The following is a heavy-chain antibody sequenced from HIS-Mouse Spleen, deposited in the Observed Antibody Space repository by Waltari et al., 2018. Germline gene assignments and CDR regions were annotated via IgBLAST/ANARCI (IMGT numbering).Heavy chain of an antibody. CDR3: ARRYSGYDLGY. V-gene: IGHV3-30*04. CDR2: ISYDGSNK. J-gene: IGHJ4*02. Sequence: PGKGLEWVAVISYDGSNKYYADSVKGRFTISRDNSKNTLYLQMNSLRAEDTAVYYCARRYSGYDLGYWVQGTLVTVSS. D-gene: IGHD5-12*01.